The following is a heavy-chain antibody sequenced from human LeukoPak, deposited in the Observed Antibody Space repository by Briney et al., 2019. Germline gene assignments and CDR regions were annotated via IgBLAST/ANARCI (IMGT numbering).Heavy chain of an antibody. D-gene: IGHD2-21*02. Sequence: SVKVSCKASGFTFTSSAMQWVRQARGQGLEWIGWIVVGSGNTNYAQKFQERVTITRDMSTSTAYMELSSLRSEDTAVYYCAVYHYCGGDCYSYYWGEGTLVTASS. V-gene: IGHV1-58*02. CDR2: IVVGSGNT. CDR3: AVYHYCGGDCYSYY. CDR1: GFTFTSSA. J-gene: IGHJ4*02.